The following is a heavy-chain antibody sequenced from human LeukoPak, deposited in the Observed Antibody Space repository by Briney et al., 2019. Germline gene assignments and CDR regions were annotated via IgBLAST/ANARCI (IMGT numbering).Heavy chain of an antibody. CDR3: ARDPGYDSSGYYDY. J-gene: IGHJ4*02. Sequence: TETLSLTCTVSGGSIGSYYWSWIRQPPGKGLEWIGYIYYSGSTNYNPSLRSRVTISVDTSMNQFSLRLSSVTAADTAVYYCARDPGYDSSGYYDYWGQGTLVTVSS. CDR2: IYYSGST. D-gene: IGHD3-22*01. V-gene: IGHV4-59*12. CDR1: GGSIGSYY.